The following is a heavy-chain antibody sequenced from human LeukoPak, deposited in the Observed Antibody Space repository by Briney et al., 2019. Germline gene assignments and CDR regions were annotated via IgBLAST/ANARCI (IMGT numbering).Heavy chain of an antibody. Sequence: SETLSLTCTVSGDSITTSNYYWSWIRQPAGKGLEWIGRIYTSGSTNYNPSLKSRVTISVDKSKNQFSLKLSSVTAADTAVYYCAKASIAAAGWFDPWGQGTLVTVSS. CDR3: AKASIAAAGWFDP. CDR1: GDSITTSNYY. D-gene: IGHD6-13*01. V-gene: IGHV4-61*02. J-gene: IGHJ5*02. CDR2: IYTSGST.